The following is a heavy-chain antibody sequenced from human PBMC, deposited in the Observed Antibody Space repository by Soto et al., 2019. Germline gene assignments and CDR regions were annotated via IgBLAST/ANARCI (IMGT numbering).Heavy chain of an antibody. J-gene: IGHJ4*02. Sequence: LRLSCAASGFTFSSYSMNWVRQAPGKGLEWVSSISSSSSYIYYADSVKGRFTISRDNAKNSLYLQMNSLRAADTAVYYCARDYGPYYYDSSGYYYIWGQGTLVTVSS. CDR3: ARDYGPYYYDSSGYYYI. V-gene: IGHV3-21*01. CDR1: GFTFSSYS. CDR2: ISSSSSYI. D-gene: IGHD3-22*01.